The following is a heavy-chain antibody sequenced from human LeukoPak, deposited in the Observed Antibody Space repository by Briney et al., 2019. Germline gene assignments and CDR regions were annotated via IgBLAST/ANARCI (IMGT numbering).Heavy chain of an antibody. CDR2: IYYSGST. J-gene: IGHJ5*02. CDR3: ARASQLRFLEWSTRETNWFDP. V-gene: IGHV4-31*03. CDR1: GGSISSGGYY. Sequence: PSETLSLTCTVSGGSISSGGYYWSWIRQHPGKGLEWIGYIYYSGSTYYNPSLKSRVTISVDTSKNQFSLKLSSVTAADTAVYYCARASQLRFLEWSTRETNWFDPWGQGTLVTVSS. D-gene: IGHD3-3*01.